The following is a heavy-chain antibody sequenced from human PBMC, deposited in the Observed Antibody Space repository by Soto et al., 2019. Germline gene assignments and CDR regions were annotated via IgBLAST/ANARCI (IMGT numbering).Heavy chain of an antibody. D-gene: IGHD6-13*01. CDR2: INHSGST. J-gene: IGHJ4*02. CDR1: GGSFSGYY. V-gene: IGHV4-34*01. Sequence: SETLSLTCAVYGGSFSGYYWSWIRQPPGKGLEWIGEINHSGSTNYNPSLKSRVTISVDTSKNQFSLKLSSVTAADTAVYYCAREGARGGAAAGTIDYWGQGTLVTVSS. CDR3: AREGARGGAAAGTIDY.